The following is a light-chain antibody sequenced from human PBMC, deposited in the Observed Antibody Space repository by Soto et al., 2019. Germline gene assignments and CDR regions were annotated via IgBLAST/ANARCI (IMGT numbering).Light chain of an antibody. V-gene: IGLV2-14*01. Sequence: QSALTQPASVSGSPGQSITISCTGTNSDVGGYNYVSWYQQHPGKAPKLMIYEVSYRPSGVSNRFSGSKSGNTASLTISGLQAEDEADYYCSSYASSNTEVVCGGGTTLTVL. J-gene: IGLJ2*01. CDR3: SSYASSNTEVV. CDR2: EVS. CDR1: NSDVGGYNY.